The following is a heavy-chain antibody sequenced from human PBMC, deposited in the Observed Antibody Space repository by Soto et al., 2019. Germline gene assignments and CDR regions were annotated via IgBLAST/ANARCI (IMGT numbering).Heavy chain of an antibody. J-gene: IGHJ4*02. CDR2: INAGNGNT. CDR1: GYTFTSYA. Sequence: ASVKVSCKASGYTFTSYAMQWVRQAPGQRLEWMGWINAGNGNTKYSQKFQGRVTITRDTSASTAYMELSSLRSEDTAVYYCAREIQPGIAVAGGSDYWGQGTLVTVSS. CDR3: AREIQPGIAVAGGSDY. D-gene: IGHD6-19*01. V-gene: IGHV1-3*01.